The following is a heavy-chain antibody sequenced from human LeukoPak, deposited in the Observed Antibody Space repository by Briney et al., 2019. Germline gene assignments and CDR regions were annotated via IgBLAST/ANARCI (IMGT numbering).Heavy chain of an antibody. J-gene: IGHJ3*02. Sequence: SETLSLTCTVSGGSISSSSYYWGWIRQPPGKGLGWIGSVFYSGNALYNPSLRGRLTISVDKSKNQFSLKLRSVTAADTAVYYCARQGSSWRDPDAFDIWGQGTMVTVSS. CDR2: VFYSGNA. D-gene: IGHD6-13*01. CDR3: ARQGSSWRDPDAFDI. CDR1: GGSISSSSYY. V-gene: IGHV4-39*01.